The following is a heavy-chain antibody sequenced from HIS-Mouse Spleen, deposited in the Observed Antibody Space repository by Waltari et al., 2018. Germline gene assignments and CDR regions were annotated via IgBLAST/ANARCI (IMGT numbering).Heavy chain of an antibody. J-gene: IGHJ5*02. CDR3: ARDLGNWFDP. CDR1: GFTFSSYS. V-gene: IGHV3-48*01. CDR2: ISSSSRTI. Sequence: EVQLVESGGGLVQPGGSLRLSCAASGFTFSSYSMNWVRQAPGKGLGWVSYISSSSRTIYYADSVKGRFTISRDNAKNSLYLQMNSLRAEDTAVYYCARDLGNWFDPWGQGTLVTVSS.